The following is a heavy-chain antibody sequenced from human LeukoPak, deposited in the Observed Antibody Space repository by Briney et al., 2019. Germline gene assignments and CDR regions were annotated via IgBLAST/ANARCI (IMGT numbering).Heavy chain of an antibody. V-gene: IGHV1-2*02. CDR1: GYTFTGYY. Sequence: WASVKVSCKASGYTFTGYYMHWVRQAPGQGLEWMGWINPNSGGTNYAQKFQGRVTMTRDTSISTAYMELSRLRSDDTAVYYCARTAILYGDVNLDYWGQGTLVTVSS. J-gene: IGHJ4*02. CDR2: INPNSGGT. D-gene: IGHD4-17*01. CDR3: ARTAILYGDVNLDY.